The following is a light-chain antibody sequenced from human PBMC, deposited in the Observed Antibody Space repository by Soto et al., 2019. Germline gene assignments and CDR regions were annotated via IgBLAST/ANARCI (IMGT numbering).Light chain of an antibody. J-gene: IGLJ3*02. CDR2: EVT. CDR1: SSDVGGYTH. V-gene: IGLV2-14*01. Sequence: QSALTQPASVSGSPGQSITISCTGTSSDVGGYTHVSWYQQHPGKAPKFIIYEVTKRPSGVSNRFSGSKSGNTASLTISGLQAEDEGDYYCSSYTTSSTVVFGGGTKVTVL. CDR3: SSYTTSSTVV.